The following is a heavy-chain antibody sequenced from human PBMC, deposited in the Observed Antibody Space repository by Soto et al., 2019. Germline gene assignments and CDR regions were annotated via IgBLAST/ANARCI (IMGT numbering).Heavy chain of an antibody. Sequence: EVHLLDSGGGLVQPGGSLRLSCAASGFTFRTYVMSWVRQAPGKGLEWVSSIAGGGATFYADSVKGRFTISRDNSKNTMYLQMNGLRDDDMGIYYCATYPDVSYVTPYDYWGQGTLVTVSS. CDR3: ATYPDVSYVTPYDY. J-gene: IGHJ4*02. D-gene: IGHD3-10*02. V-gene: IGHV3-23*01. CDR1: GFTFRTYV. CDR2: IAGGGAT.